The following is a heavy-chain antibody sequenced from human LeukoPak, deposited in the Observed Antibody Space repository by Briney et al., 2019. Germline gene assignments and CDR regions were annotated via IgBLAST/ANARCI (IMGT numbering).Heavy chain of an antibody. D-gene: IGHD2-2*01. CDR1: GGSISSYY. V-gene: IGHV4-59*01. CDR3: ARDLGYCGSTSCHGGYMDV. Sequence: PSETLSLTCTVSGGSISSYYWSWIRQPPGKGLEWIGYIYYSGSTNYNPSLKSRVTISVDTSKNQFSLKLSSVTAADTAVYYCARDLGYCGSTSCHGGYMDVWGKGTTVTVSS. J-gene: IGHJ6*03. CDR2: IYYSGST.